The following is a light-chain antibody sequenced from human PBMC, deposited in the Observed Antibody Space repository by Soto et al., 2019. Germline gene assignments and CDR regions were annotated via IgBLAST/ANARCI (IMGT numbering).Light chain of an antibody. CDR1: SSDVGVYDF. CDR2: DVS. V-gene: IGLV2-14*03. J-gene: IGLJ3*02. Sequence: QSALTQPASVSGSPGQSITLSCTGTSSDVGVYDFVSWYQQHPGKAPKLMIYDVSNRPAGVSNRFSGSKSGNTASLTISGLQAEDEADYYCSSYTTSTTRVFGGGTQLTVL. CDR3: SSYTTSTTRV.